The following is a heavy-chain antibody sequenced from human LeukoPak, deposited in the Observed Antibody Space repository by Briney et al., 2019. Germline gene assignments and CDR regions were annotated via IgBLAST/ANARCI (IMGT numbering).Heavy chain of an antibody. D-gene: IGHD5-18*01. J-gene: IGHJ4*02. Sequence: GGSLRLSCAPTGFTFSSYGMRWVREAPGKELEWVAFIRYDGSNKYYADSVKGRFTISRDNSKNTLYLQMNSLRAEDTAVYYCAKSGGYSYEFDYWGQGTLVTVSS. CDR1: GFTFSSYG. CDR2: IRYDGSNK. CDR3: AKSGGYSYEFDY. V-gene: IGHV3-30*02.